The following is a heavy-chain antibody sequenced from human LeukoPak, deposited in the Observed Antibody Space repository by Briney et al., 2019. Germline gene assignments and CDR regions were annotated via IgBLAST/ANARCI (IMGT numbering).Heavy chain of an antibody. Sequence: PSETLSLTCTVSGGSISSYYWSWIRQPPGKGLGWIGYIYYSGSTNYNPSLKSRVSISVDTSKNQFSLKLSSVTAADTAVYYCVAAGSNYYYYYMDVWGNGTTVTVFS. V-gene: IGHV4-59*01. J-gene: IGHJ6*03. CDR1: GGSISSYY. CDR3: VAAGSNYYYYYMDV. CDR2: IYYSGST. D-gene: IGHD6-13*01.